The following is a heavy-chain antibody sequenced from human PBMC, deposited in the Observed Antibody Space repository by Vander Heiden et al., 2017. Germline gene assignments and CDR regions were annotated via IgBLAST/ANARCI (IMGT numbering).Heavy chain of an antibody. J-gene: IGHJ5*02. Sequence: DVQLLESGGGLVQPGGSLRLSCAASGFSFSRFVMSWVRQAPGKGREWVSLISRSGDRTQYADPVKGRFTISRDNSKNMLYLQMNTLRAEDTAVYYCAKDDGGTFLTSYESWGQGTLVTVSS. CDR3: AKDDGGTFLTSYES. CDR1: GFSFSRFV. V-gene: IGHV3-23*01. D-gene: IGHD1-1*01. CDR2: ISRSGDRT.